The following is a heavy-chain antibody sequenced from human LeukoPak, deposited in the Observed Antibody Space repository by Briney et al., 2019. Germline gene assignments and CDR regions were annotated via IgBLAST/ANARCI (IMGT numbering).Heavy chain of an antibody. CDR3: AISRYGMDV. V-gene: IGHV4-30-2*01. D-gene: IGHD3-3*01. CDR2: IYHSGST. CDR1: GGSISSGGYS. Sequence: PSETLSLTCAVSGGSISSGGYSWSWIRQPPGKGLEWIGYIYHSGSTYYNPSLKSRVTISVDRSKNQFSLKLRSVTAADTAVYYCAISRYGMDVWGQGTTVTVSS. J-gene: IGHJ6*02.